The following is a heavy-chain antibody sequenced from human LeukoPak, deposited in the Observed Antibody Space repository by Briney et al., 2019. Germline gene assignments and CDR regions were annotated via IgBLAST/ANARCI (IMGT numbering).Heavy chain of an antibody. V-gene: IGHV3-30*09. CDR3: ARVPGANAS. CDR2: ISHDGSNK. J-gene: IGHJ5*02. CDR1: EFTLSTYA. Sequence: PGGSLRLSCAPSEFTLSTYAMHWVRQAPGKGLEWVAVISHDGSNKYYADSVKGRFAISRDNSKNTLYLQMNGLRVEDTAVYNCARVPGANASWGQGTLVTVSS.